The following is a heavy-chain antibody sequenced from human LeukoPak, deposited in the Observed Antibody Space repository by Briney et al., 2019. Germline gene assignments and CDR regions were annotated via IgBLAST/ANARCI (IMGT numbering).Heavy chain of an antibody. CDR2: INTNTGDP. J-gene: IGHJ6*02. D-gene: IGHD6-19*01. Sequence: GASVKVSCKASGYTFTRYAMNWVRQAPGQGLEWMGWINTNTGDPTYAQGFTGRFVFSLDTSVSTAYLQISSLKAEDTAVYYCARVLSVAVAGYYYYGMDVWGQGTTVTVSS. V-gene: IGHV7-4-1*02. CDR1: GYTFTRYA. CDR3: ARVLSVAVAGYYYYGMDV.